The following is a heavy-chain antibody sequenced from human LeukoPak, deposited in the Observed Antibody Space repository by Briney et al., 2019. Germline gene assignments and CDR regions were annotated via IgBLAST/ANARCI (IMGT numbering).Heavy chain of an antibody. CDR1: GFTFSTYS. V-gene: IGHV3-64*02. D-gene: IGHD3-22*01. CDR2: ITGNGGST. CDR3: AIRYYDSSGYPYYFDY. J-gene: IGHJ4*02. Sequence: GGSLRLSCAASGFTFSTYSMRWVRRAPGKGLEYVSAITGNGGSTFYADSVKGRFTISRDNSKNTLYLQMGSLRAEDLAVYYCAIRYYDSSGYPYYFDYWGQGTLVTVSS.